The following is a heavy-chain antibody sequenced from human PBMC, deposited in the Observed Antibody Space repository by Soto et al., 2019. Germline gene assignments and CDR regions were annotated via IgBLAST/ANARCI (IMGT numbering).Heavy chain of an antibody. V-gene: IGHV1-2*04. CDR3: ARDSHGFPYYYGMDV. CDR1: GYTFTGYY. Sequence: ASVKVSCKASGYTFTGYYMHWVRQAPGQGLEWMGWINPNSGGTNYAQKFQGWVTMTRDTSISTAYMELSRLSSVTAADTAVYYCARDSHGFPYYYGMDVWGQGTTVTVSS. CDR2: INPNSGGT. D-gene: IGHD3-3*01. J-gene: IGHJ6*02.